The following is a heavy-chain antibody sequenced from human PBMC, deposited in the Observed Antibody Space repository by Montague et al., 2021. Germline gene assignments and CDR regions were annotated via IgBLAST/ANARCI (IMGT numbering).Heavy chain of an antibody. CDR3: ARSLYCKGGSCYSGFDP. CDR1: GGSTSGTSYY. D-gene: IGHD2-15*01. Sequence: SETLSLTCTVSGGSTSGTSYYWGWIRQPPGKELEFIGVIYYNGSTYRNPSLKSRVTVSIDTSKNQFSLKLISVTAADTAVYFCARSLYCKGGSCYSGFDPWGQGTLVTVSS. J-gene: IGHJ5*02. V-gene: IGHV4-39*01. CDR2: IYYNGST.